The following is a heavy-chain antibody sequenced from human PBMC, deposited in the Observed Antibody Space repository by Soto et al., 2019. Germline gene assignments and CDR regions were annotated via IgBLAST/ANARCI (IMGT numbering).Heavy chain of an antibody. CDR2: ISSSSSTI. D-gene: IGHD3-22*01. CDR1: GFTFSTYS. J-gene: IGHJ4*02. V-gene: IGHV3-48*04. CDR3: ARSSYYYDSSGYGDY. Sequence: GGSLRLSCAASGFTFSTYSMNWVRQAPGKGLEWVSYISSSSSTIYYADSVKGRFTISRDNAKNSLYLQMNSLRAEDTAVYYSARSSYYYDSSGYGDYWGQGTLVTVSS.